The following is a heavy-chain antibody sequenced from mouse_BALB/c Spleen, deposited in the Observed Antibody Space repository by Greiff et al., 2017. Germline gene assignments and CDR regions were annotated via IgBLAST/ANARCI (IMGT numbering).Heavy chain of an antibody. CDR3: ARGIYYGSSPYWYFDV. D-gene: IGHD1-1*01. J-gene: IGHJ1*01. CDR1: GFTFSSYG. CDR2: INSNGGST. V-gene: IGHV5-6-3*01. Sequence: EVKLVESGGGLVQPGGSLKLSCAASGFTFSSYGMSWVRQTPDKRLELVATINSNGGSTYYPDSVKGRFTISRDNAKNTLYLQMSSLKSEDTAMYYCARGIYYGSSPYWYFDVWGAGTTVTVSS.